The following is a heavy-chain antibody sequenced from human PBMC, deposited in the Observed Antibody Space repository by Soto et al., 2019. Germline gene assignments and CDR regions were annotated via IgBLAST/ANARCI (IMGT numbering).Heavy chain of an antibody. CDR1: GASITSSSYY. CDR3: ASRLRNYRAFDI. CDR2: IYYSGGT. J-gene: IGHJ3*02. D-gene: IGHD4-17*01. Sequence: SETLSLTCTVSGASITSSSYYWVWIRQPPGKGLEWIGSIYYSGGTYYNPSLKSRVTISVDTSKNQFSLKLSSVTAADTAVYYCASRLRNYRAFDIWGQGTMVT. V-gene: IGHV4-39*01.